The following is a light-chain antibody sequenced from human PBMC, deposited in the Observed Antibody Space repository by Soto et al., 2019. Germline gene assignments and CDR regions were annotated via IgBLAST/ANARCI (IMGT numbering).Light chain of an antibody. J-gene: IGKJ4*01. CDR1: RGIGST. V-gene: IGKV3-15*01. CDR2: DTS. Sequence: EVVMTQSPATLSVSPGERATLSCRASRGIGSTLAWYQQKPGQTTRLLIYDTSTRATGVPARFIGSASGTEFTLTITSLQSEDFAIYYCQHCVTWPLAFGGGTRVENK. CDR3: QHCVTWPLA.